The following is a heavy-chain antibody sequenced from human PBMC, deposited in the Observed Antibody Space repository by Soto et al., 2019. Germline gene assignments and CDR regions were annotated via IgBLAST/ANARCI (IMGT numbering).Heavy chain of an antibody. CDR2: ISYDGSNK. Sequence: QVQLVESGGGVVQPGRSLRLSCAASGFTFSSYGMHWVRQAPGKGLEWVAVISYDGSNKYYADSVKGRFTISRDNSKNTLHLQMNSLRAEDTAVYYCAKDQNSAAGTKPAFPFDPWGQGTLVTVSS. V-gene: IGHV3-30*18. D-gene: IGHD6-13*01. J-gene: IGHJ5*02. CDR1: GFTFSSYG. CDR3: AKDQNSAAGTKPAFPFDP.